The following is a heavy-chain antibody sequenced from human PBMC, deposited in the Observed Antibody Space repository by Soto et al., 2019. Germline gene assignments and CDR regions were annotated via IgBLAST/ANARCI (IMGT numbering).Heavy chain of an antibody. V-gene: IGHV4-34*01. J-gene: IGHJ5*02. Sequence: KPSETLSLTCAVYGGSFSGYYWSWIRQPPGKGLEWIGEINHSGSTNYNPSLKSRVTISVDTSKNQFSLKLSSVTAADTAVYYCARAMVYAQPFDPWGQGTLVTVSS. D-gene: IGHD2-8*01. CDR2: INHSGST. CDR1: GGSFSGYY. CDR3: ARAMVYAQPFDP.